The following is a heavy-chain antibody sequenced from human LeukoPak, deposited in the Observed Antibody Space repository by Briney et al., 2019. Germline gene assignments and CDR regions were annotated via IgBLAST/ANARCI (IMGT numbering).Heavy chain of an antibody. CDR1: GFTFSSYS. Sequence: GGSLRLSCAASGFTFSSYSMNWVRQAPGKGLEWVSSISSSSSYIYYADSVKGRFTISRDNAKNSLYLQMNSLRAEDTAAYYCARDGAVGNWFDPWGQGTLVTVSS. D-gene: IGHD1-26*01. CDR3: ARDGAVGNWFDP. V-gene: IGHV3-21*01. CDR2: ISSSSSYI. J-gene: IGHJ5*02.